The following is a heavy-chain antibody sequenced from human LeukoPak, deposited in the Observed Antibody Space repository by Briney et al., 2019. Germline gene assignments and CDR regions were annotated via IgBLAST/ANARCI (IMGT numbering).Heavy chain of an antibody. D-gene: IGHD5-12*01. J-gene: IGHJ4*02. V-gene: IGHV1-2*02. Sequence: ASVKVSCKASGYTFTGYYMHWVRQAPGQGLEWMGWINPNSGGTNYAQKFQGRVTMTRDTSISTAYMELSRLRSDDTAVYYCARALRRHGMATITGYWGQGTLVTVSS. CDR2: INPNSGGT. CDR1: GYTFTGYY. CDR3: ARALRRHGMATITGY.